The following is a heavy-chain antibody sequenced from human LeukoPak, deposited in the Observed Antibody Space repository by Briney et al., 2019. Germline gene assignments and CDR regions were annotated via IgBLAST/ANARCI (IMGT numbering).Heavy chain of an antibody. CDR1: GFTFSSYA. D-gene: IGHD6-19*01. CDR3: AKVRSQWLVLPYYFDY. Sequence: GGSLRLSCAASGFTFSSYAMSWVRQAPGKGLEWVSAISGSGGSTYYADSVKGRFTISRDNSKNTLYLQMNSLRAEDTAVYYCAKVRSQWLVLPYYFDYWGQGTLVTVSS. J-gene: IGHJ4*02. CDR2: ISGSGGST. V-gene: IGHV3-23*01.